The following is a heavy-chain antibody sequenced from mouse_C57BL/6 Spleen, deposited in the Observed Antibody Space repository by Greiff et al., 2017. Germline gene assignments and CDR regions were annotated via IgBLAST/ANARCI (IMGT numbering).Heavy chain of an antibody. Sequence: VQLQQSGPGLVKPSQSLSLTCTVSGYSFTSGCYRYLLRQSRGSKLEWMGYISYGGSNNYTPSLKNRTTTTRDTSRNQFFLKLISVTTEDTAKYYCRKIYYYDGSPYFDYWGQGTTLTVSS. D-gene: IGHD1-1*01. J-gene: IGHJ2*01. CDR2: ISYGGSN. CDR1: GYSFTSGCY. CDR3: RKIYYYDGSPYFDY. V-gene: IGHV3-6*01.